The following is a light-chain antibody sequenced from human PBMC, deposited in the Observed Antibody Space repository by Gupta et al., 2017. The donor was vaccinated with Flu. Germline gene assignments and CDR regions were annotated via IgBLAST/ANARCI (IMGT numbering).Light chain of an antibody. CDR2: KAS. J-gene: IGKJ5*01. Sequence: DIQMTQSPSTLSASVGDRVTITCRASQSISSWLAWYQQKPGKAPKLLIYKASSLESGVPSRFSGSGSGTEFTLTISSLQPDDFATYYCQQDNSYSITFGRGTRLEIK. CDR3: QQDNSYSIT. CDR1: QSISSW. V-gene: IGKV1-5*03.